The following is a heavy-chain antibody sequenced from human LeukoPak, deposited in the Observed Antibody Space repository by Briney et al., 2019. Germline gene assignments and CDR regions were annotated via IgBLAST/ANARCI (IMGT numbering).Heavy chain of an antibody. V-gene: IGHV3-7*01. Sequence: GGSLRLSCAASGFTFSSYWMTWVRQAPGKGLEWVASIKQDGSEKYYVDSVKGRFTTSRDNAKNTLYLQMNSLRVEDTAVYYCARGRPHGNDYWGQGTLVTVSS. CDR3: ARGRPHGNDY. CDR2: IKQDGSEK. CDR1: GFTFSSYW. D-gene: IGHD4-23*01. J-gene: IGHJ4*02.